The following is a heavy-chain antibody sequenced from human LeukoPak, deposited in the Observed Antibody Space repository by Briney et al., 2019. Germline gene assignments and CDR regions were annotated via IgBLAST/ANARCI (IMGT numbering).Heavy chain of an antibody. J-gene: IGHJ4*02. CDR3: ARVINYYDSRDDFDY. CDR1: GFTFDDYG. D-gene: IGHD3-22*01. Sequence: GGSLRLSCAASGFTFDDYGMSWVRHAPGKGLEWVSGINWNGGSTGYADSVKGRFTISRDNAKNSLYLQMNSLRAEDTALYYCARVINYYDSRDDFDYWGQGTLVTVSS. V-gene: IGHV3-20*04. CDR2: INWNGGST.